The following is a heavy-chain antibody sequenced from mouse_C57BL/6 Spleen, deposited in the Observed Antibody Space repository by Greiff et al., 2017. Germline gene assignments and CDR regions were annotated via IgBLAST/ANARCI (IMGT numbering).Heavy chain of an antibody. CDR1: GYTFTSYW. J-gene: IGHJ2*01. CDR2: IYPSDSET. V-gene: IGHV1-61*01. Sequence: QVQLQQPGAELVRPGSSVKLSCKASGYTFTSYWMDWVKQRPGQGLEWIGNIYPSDSETHYNQKFKDKATLTVDKSSSTAYIQLSSLTSEDSAVYYCARGYYLDYWGQGTTLTVSA. CDR3: ARGYYLDY.